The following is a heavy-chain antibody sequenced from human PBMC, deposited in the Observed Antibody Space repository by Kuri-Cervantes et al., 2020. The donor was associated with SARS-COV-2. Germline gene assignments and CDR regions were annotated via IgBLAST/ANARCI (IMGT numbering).Heavy chain of an antibody. Sequence: ASVKVSCKVSGYTLTELSMHWVRQAPGKGLEWMGGFDPEDGETIYAQKFQGRVTMTEDTSTDTAYMELSSLRSEDTAVYYCATTIFGVVPLGYGWNYWGQGTLVTVSS. CDR1: GYTLTELS. D-gene: IGHD3-3*01. CDR3: ATTIFGVVPLGYGWNY. V-gene: IGHV1-24*01. CDR2: FDPEDGET. J-gene: IGHJ4*02.